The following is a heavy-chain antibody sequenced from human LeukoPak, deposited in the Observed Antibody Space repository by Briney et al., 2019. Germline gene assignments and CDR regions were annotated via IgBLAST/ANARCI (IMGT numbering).Heavy chain of an antibody. CDR3: ARDRTESYRMRYSSSSSWFDP. CDR2: IYSGGST. J-gene: IGHJ5*02. V-gene: IGHV3-66*01. D-gene: IGHD6-13*01. CDR1: GFTVSSNY. Sequence: GGSLRLSCAASGFTVSSNYMSWVRQAPGKGLEWVPVIYSGGSTYYADSVKGRFTISRDNSKNTLYLQMNSLRAEDTAVYYCARDRTESYRMRYSSSSSWFDPWGQGTLVTVSS.